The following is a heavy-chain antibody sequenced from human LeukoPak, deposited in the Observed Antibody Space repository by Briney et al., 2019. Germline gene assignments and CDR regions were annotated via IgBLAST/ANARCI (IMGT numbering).Heavy chain of an antibody. D-gene: IGHD4-17*01. V-gene: IGHV3-48*03. CDR3: ARDMTLSPGNNYGSCFDY. J-gene: IGHJ4*02. Sequence: PGGSLRLSCAASGFTFSTYEMNWVRQAPGKGLEWVSYISSSGTVHYADSVKGRFTISRDNAKRSLYMQMNSLRAEDKAVYYCARDMTLSPGNNYGSCFDYWGQGTLVTVSS. CDR2: ISSSGTV. CDR1: GFTFSTYE.